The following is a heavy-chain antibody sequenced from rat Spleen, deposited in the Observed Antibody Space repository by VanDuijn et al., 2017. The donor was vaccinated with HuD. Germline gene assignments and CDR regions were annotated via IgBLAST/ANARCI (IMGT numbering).Heavy chain of an antibody. CDR2: ISYDGVRH. CDR3: ARPNYPGFNYFDY. Sequence: EVQLVESDGDLVQPGRSLKVSCAVSGFTFSDYYMAWVRQAPTKGLEWVATISYDGVRHYYRNSVKGRFTISRDNAKTTLYLQMDSLRSEDTATYYCARPNYPGFNYFDYWGQGVMVTVSS. J-gene: IGHJ2*01. CDR1: GFTFSDYY. D-gene: IGHD1-4*01. V-gene: IGHV5-29*01.